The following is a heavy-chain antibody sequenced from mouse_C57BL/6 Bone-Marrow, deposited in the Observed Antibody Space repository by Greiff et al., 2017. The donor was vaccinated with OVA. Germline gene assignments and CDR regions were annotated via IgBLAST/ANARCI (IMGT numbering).Heavy chain of an antibody. CDR2: IDPSDSYT. D-gene: IGHD4-1*01. Sequence: VQLQQPGAELVMPGASVKLSCKASGYTFTSYWMHWVKQRPGQGLEWIGEIDPSDSYTNYNQKFKGKSTLTVDKSSSTAYMQLSSLTSEDSAVYYCARRILGFDYWGQGTTLTVSS. CDR3: ARRILGFDY. J-gene: IGHJ2*01. V-gene: IGHV1-69*01. CDR1: GYTFTSYW.